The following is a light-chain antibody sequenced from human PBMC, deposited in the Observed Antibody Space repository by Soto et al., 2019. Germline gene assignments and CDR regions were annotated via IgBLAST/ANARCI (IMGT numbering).Light chain of an antibody. J-gene: IGLJ2*01. CDR1: DSIIAKNT. CDR2: SNG. Sequence: QSVLTQPPSASGTPGQRVTISCSGSDSIIAKNTVTWYQQVPGAAPKLLIHSNGQRPSGVPDRFSGSKSGNSASLVISGLQPEDEARYSCATRDDSLSDPLFGGGTKLTVL. V-gene: IGLV1-44*01. CDR3: ATRDDSLSDPL.